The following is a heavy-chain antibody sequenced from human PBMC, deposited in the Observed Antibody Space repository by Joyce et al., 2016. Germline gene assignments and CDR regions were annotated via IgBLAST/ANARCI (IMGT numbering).Heavy chain of an antibody. Sequence: VQLVQSGAEVKKPGSSVKVSYKVSGGNFYDYTITWVRQAPGQGLEWMGRIIPIVSVANYARKFRGRVALTADKSTATAYLELNSLRLDDTAMFFCTRGRIEYSKTFNAYDIWGQGTMVTVSS. D-gene: IGHD2/OR15-2a*01. J-gene: IGHJ3*02. CDR1: GGNFYDYT. V-gene: IGHV1-69*04. CDR2: IIPIVSVA. CDR3: TRGRIEYSKTFNAYDI.